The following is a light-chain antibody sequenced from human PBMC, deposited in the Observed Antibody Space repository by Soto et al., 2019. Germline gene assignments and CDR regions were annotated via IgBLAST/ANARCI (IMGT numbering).Light chain of an antibody. CDR1: QSVGSY. CDR3: QQRSNWLT. V-gene: IGKV3-11*01. CDR2: DAS. J-gene: IGKJ4*01. Sequence: IVLTQSPATLSLSPGERATLSCRASQSVGSYLAWYQQKPGQAPRLLIYDASNRATGIPARFSGSGSGTDFTLTISNLEPEDFAVYYCQQRSNWLTFGGGTKVEIK.